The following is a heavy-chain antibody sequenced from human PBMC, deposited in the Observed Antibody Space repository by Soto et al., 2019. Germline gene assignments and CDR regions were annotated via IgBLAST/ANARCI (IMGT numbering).Heavy chain of an antibody. D-gene: IGHD3-3*01. Sequence: SETLSLTCAVYGGSFSGYYWSWIRQPPGKGLEWIGEINHSGSTNYNPSLKSRVTISVDTSKNQFSLKLSSVTAADTAVYYCARDPKRFGVVPSNWFDPWGQGTLVT. CDR1: GGSFSGYY. V-gene: IGHV4-34*01. CDR3: ARDPKRFGVVPSNWFDP. CDR2: INHSGST. J-gene: IGHJ5*02.